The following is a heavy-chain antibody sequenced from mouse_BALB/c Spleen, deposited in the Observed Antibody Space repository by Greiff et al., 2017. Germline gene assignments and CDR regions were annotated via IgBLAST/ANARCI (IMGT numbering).Heavy chain of an antibody. Sequence: EVQLQQSGPELVKPGASVKMSCKASGYTFTSYVMHWVKQKPGQGLEWIGYINPYNDGTKYNEKFKGKATLTSDKFSSTAYMELSSLTSEDSAVYYCARSDGYYAMDYWGQGTSVTVSS. J-gene: IGHJ4*01. CDR1: GYTFTSYV. V-gene: IGHV1-14*01. CDR2: INPYNDGT. CDR3: ARSDGYYAMDY.